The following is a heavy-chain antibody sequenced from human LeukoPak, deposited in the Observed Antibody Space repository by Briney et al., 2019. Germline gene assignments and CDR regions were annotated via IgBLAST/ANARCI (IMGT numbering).Heavy chain of an antibody. D-gene: IGHD3-22*01. V-gene: IGHV3-23*01. CDR3: VKAGRGITMIVVVIIDY. Sequence: GGPLRLSCIASGFTFSSYAMSWVRQAPGKGLEWVSAMSGSVAGTYYADSVKGRFTIPRDNSKNTLFLQMNSLRAEDAAIYYCVKAGRGITMIVVVIIDYWGQGTLVTVSS. CDR1: GFTFSSYA. J-gene: IGHJ4*02. CDR2: MSGSVAGT.